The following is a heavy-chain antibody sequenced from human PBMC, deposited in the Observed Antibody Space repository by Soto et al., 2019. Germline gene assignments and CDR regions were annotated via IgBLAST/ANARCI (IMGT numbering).Heavy chain of an antibody. D-gene: IGHD2-15*01. CDR3: VRGPGGPDGPGDY. CDR1: GYTFTGYA. CDR2: INAGNGNT. V-gene: IGHV1-3*01. Sequence: ASVKVSCKASGYTFTGYAMHWVRQAPGQRLEWMGWINAGNGNTKYSQKFQGRVTITRDTSASTAYMELSSLRSEDTAVYYCVRGPGGPDGPGDYWGQGTLVTVSS. J-gene: IGHJ4*02.